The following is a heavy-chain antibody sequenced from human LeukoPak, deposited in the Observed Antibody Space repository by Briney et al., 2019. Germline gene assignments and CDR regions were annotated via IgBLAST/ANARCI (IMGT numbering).Heavy chain of an antibody. CDR2: IYYSGST. V-gene: IGHV4-39*01. Sequence: PSETLSLTCTVSGGSIISSSYYWGWIRQPPGKGLEWIGSIYYSGSTYYNPSLKSRVTISVDTSKNQFSLKLSSVTAADTAVYYCARLCCEDFWSGPSDNCFDPWGQGTLVTVSS. CDR3: ARLCCEDFWSGPSDNCFDP. CDR1: GGSIISSSYY. D-gene: IGHD3-3*01. J-gene: IGHJ5*02.